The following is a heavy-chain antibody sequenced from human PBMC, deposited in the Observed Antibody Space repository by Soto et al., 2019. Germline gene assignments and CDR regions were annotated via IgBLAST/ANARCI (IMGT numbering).Heavy chain of an antibody. CDR2: IYYSGST. V-gene: IGHV4-59*01. J-gene: IGHJ4*02. CDR1: GGSISSYY. D-gene: IGHD2-15*01. CDR3: GVVAATRGY. Sequence: SETLSLTCTVSGGSISSYYWSWIRQPPGKGLEWIGYIYYSGSTNYNPSLKSRVTISVDTSKNQFSLKLSSVTAADTAVYYCGVVAATRGYWGQGTLVTVSS.